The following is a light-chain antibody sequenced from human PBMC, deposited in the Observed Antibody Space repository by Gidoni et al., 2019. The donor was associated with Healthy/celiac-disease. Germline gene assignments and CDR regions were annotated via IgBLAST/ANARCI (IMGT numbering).Light chain of an antibody. CDR3: QQYDNLPPYT. Sequence: IQITQSPSFLSASVGDRITITCQAIQDISNYLHWYQQAPGKAPMLLIYDASNLDTGGPSRCSGRGAGTDSTFIISSVQHEDTATYCCQQYDNLPPYTFGQGTKLEIK. CDR2: DAS. V-gene: IGKV1-33*01. CDR1: QDISNY. J-gene: IGKJ2*01.